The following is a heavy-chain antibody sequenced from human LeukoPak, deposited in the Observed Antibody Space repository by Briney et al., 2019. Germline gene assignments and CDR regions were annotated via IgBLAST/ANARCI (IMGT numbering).Heavy chain of an antibody. V-gene: IGHV3-66*01. J-gene: IGHJ4*02. Sequence: GGSLRLSCAASGFTVSSNYMSWVRQAPGKGLEWVSVIYSGGSTYYADSVKGRFTISRDNSKNTLYLQMNSLRAEDTAVYYCASLTMVRGVKDYWGQGTLVTASS. D-gene: IGHD3-10*01. CDR1: GFTVSSNY. CDR2: IYSGGST. CDR3: ASLTMVRGVKDY.